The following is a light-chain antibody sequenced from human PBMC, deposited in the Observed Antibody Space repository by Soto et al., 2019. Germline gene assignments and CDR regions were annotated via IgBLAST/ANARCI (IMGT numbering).Light chain of an antibody. Sequence: DIQMTQSPSTLSASVGDRVSITCRASQSISSPMAWYQQEPGKAPRLLIYETSTLQREVPSRFSGSASGTEFTLTISSLQPDDFATYYCQQYNGFGSWTFGQGTKVEIK. CDR3: QQYNGFGSWT. V-gene: IGKV1-5*03. CDR2: ETS. CDR1: QSISSP. J-gene: IGKJ1*01.